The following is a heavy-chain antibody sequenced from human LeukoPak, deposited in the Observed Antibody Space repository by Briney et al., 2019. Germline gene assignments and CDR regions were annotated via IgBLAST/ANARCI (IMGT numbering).Heavy chain of an antibody. CDR3: ATAFFDISWNWFAP. D-gene: IGHD3-9*01. V-gene: IGHV3-30*03. CDR1: GFTFNTFA. J-gene: IGHJ5*02. CDR2: ISYDGTNK. Sequence: GGSLRLSCAASGFTFNTFAMHWVRQGPGKGLEWVALISYDGTNKFYADSVKGRFTISRDNSKNTLYLQMSSLRVEDTAIYYCATAFFDISWNWFAPWGQGTLVTVSS.